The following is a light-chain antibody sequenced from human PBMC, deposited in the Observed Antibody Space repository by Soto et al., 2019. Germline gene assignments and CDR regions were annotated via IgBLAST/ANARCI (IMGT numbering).Light chain of an antibody. V-gene: IGKV3-11*01. CDR1: QSVRND. CDR2: YAS. CDR3: QQSTSRPPT. Sequence: IVLTQSPATLSLSPGERATLSCRASQSVRNDLVWYHQKPGQAPRVLIYYASNRATGIPARFSGRGSGTYIPLTSSSLEAEYFVVYCYQQSTSRPPTFGGGTKVEMK. J-gene: IGKJ4*01.